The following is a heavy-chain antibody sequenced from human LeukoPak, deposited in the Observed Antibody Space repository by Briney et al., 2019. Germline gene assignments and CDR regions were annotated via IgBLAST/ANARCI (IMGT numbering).Heavy chain of an antibody. J-gene: IGHJ4*02. D-gene: IGHD3-10*01. V-gene: IGHV3-48*01. CDR2: ISGGSSTM. CDR1: GFTFSSYA. CDR3: ARDRYYAFDY. Sequence: GGSLRLSCAASGFTFSSYAMHWVRQAPGKGLEWVSFISGGSSTMYYADSVRGRFTISRDNARNSLYLQMNSLRAEDTAVYYCARDRYYAFDYWGQGTLVTVSS.